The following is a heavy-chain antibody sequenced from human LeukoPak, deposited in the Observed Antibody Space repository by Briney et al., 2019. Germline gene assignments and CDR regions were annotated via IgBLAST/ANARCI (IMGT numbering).Heavy chain of an antibody. CDR2: IYHSGST. CDR3: ARRPSKAAMALNWFDP. CDR1: GGSISSSNW. J-gene: IGHJ5*02. V-gene: IGHV4-4*02. D-gene: IGHD5-18*01. Sequence: PSETLSLTCAVSGGSISSSNWWSWVRQPPGKGLEWIGEIYHSGSTNYNPSLKSRVTISVDKSKNQFSLKLSSVTAADTAVYYCARRPSKAAMALNWFDPWGQGTLVTVSS.